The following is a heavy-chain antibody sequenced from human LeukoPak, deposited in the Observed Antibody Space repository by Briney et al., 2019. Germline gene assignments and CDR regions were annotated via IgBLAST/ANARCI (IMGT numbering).Heavy chain of an antibody. CDR3: ASIYSSSYLYYYYGMDV. D-gene: IGHD6-6*01. CDR1: GFTFSSYA. Sequence: QPGGSLRLSCAASGFTFSSYAMHWVRQTPGKGLEWVAVMSSDGSKKYCADSVKGRFTISRDNSKNTLYLQMNSLRAEDTAVYYCASIYSSSYLYYYYGMDVWGQGTTVTVSS. J-gene: IGHJ6*02. V-gene: IGHV3-30-3*01. CDR2: MSSDGSKK.